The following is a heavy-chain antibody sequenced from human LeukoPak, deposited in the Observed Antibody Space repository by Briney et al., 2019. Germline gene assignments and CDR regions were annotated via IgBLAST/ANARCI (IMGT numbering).Heavy chain of an antibody. J-gene: IGHJ3*02. CDR2: IKQDGSEK. CDR3: FESGSYAFDI. CDR1: GFTFSSYW. D-gene: IGHD1-26*01. Sequence: PGGSLRLSCAASGFTFSSYWMSWVRQAPGRGLEWVANIKQDGSEKYYVDSVKGRFTISRDNAKNTLYLQMNGLRAEDTAVYYCFESGSYAFDIWGQGTMVTVSS. V-gene: IGHV3-7*03.